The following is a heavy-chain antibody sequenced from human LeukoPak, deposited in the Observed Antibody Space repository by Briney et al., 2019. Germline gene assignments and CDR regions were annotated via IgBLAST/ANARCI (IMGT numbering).Heavy chain of an antibody. CDR3: ASPDNYDYVWGSYRPFDY. CDR1: GFTFSSSA. J-gene: IGHJ4*02. V-gene: IGHV3-30-3*01. D-gene: IGHD3-16*02. CDR2: ISYDGSNK. Sequence: GGSLRLSCAASGFTFSSSAMTWVRQAPGKGLEWVAVISYDGSNKYYADSVKGRFTISRDNSKNTLYLQMNSLRAEDTAVYYCASPDNYDYVWGSYRPFDYWGQGTLVTVSS.